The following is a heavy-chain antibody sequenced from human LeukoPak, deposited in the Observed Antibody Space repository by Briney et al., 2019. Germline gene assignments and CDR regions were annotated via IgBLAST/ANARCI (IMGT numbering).Heavy chain of an antibody. CDR3: ARLELSYMHV. CDR1: GYTFTGYY. Sequence: ASVKVSCKASGYTFTGYYMYWVRQAPGQGLEWMGWINPNSGRTNYAQKLQGRVTMTRDTSISTAYMELSRLRSGDTAGYYCARLELSYMHVWGQGTTLTVSS. CDR2: INPNSGRT. J-gene: IGHJ6*02. V-gene: IGHV1-2*02. D-gene: IGHD2-2*01.